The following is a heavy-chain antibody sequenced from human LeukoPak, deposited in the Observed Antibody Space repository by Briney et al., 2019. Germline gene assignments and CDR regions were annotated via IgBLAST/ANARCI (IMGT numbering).Heavy chain of an antibody. Sequence: PSETLSLTCAVYGGSFSGYYWSWIRQPPGKGLERIGEINHSGSTNYNPSLKSRVTISVDTSKNQFSLKLSSVTAADTAVYYCARLSYSSSWYRIVYWGQGTLVTVSS. CDR2: INHSGST. V-gene: IGHV4-34*01. CDR1: GGSFSGYY. D-gene: IGHD6-13*01. J-gene: IGHJ4*02. CDR3: ARLSYSSSWYRIVY.